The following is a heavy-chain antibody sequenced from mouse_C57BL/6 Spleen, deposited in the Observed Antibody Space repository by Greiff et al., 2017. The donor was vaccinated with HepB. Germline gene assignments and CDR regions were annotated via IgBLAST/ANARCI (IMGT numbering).Heavy chain of an antibody. D-gene: IGHD1-1*01. J-gene: IGHJ1*03. CDR3: TRVTTVVARNWYFDV. CDR1: GFTFSSYA. V-gene: IGHV5-9-1*02. Sequence: EVNVVESGEGLVKPGGSLKLSCAASGFTFSSYAMSWVRQTPEKRLEWVAYISSGGDYIYYADTVKGRFTISRDNARNTLYLQMCSLKSEDTAMYYCTRVTTVVARNWYFDVWGTGTTVTVSS. CDR2: ISSGGDYI.